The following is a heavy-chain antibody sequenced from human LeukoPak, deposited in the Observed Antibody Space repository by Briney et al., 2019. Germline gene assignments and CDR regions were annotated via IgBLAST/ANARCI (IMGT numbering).Heavy chain of an antibody. CDR1: GFTFSSYS. V-gene: IGHV3-21*01. Sequence: GGSLRLSCAASGFTFSSYSMNWVRQAPGMGLEWVSSISSSSSYIYYADSVKGRFTISRDNAKNSLYLQMNSLRAEDTAVYYCARDSTTNYYFDYWGQGTLVTVSS. CDR3: ARDSTTNYYFDY. J-gene: IGHJ4*02. D-gene: IGHD1-1*01. CDR2: ISSSSSYI.